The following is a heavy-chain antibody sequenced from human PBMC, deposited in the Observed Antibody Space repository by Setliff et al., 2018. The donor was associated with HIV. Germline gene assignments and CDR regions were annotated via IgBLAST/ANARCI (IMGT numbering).Heavy chain of an antibody. J-gene: IGHJ4*02. Sequence: SETLSLTCTVSGPSINIHYWSWIRQSPGKAFEWIGYIYSTGSTNYNPSLQSRVTISKVASRNQFSLKVTSVTAADTAVYYCAKGAGFYGDYTFDHWGQGRQVTVSS. V-gene: IGHV4-59*11. D-gene: IGHD4-17*01. CDR1: GPSINIHY. CDR2: IYSTGST. CDR3: AKGAGFYGDYTFDH.